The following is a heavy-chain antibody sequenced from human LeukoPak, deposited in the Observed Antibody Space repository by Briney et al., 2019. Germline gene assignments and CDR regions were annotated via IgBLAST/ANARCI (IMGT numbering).Heavy chain of an antibody. CDR3: ARDRPLGYSNYGEWDYFDY. CDR2: IYTSGST. V-gene: IGHV4-61*02. Sequence: SETLSLTCTVSGGSISSGSYYWSWIRQPAGKGLEWIGRIYTSGSTNYNPSLKSRATISVDTSKNQFSLKLSSVTAADTAVYYCARDRPLGYSNYGEWDYFDYWGQGTLVTVSS. CDR1: GGSISSGSYY. J-gene: IGHJ4*02. D-gene: IGHD4-11*01.